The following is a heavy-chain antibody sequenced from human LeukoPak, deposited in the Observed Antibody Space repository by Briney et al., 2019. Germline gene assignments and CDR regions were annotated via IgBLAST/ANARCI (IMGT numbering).Heavy chain of an antibody. CDR3: ARGSGATYSSSWYLDY. CDR1: GFTFSSYS. Sequence: KAGGSLRPSCAASGFTFSSYSMNWVRQAPGKGLEWVSSISSSSSYIYYADSVKGRFTISRDNAKNSLYLQMNSLRAEDTAVYYCARGSGATYSSSWYLDYWGQGTLVTVSS. CDR2: ISSSSSYI. D-gene: IGHD6-13*01. V-gene: IGHV3-21*01. J-gene: IGHJ4*02.